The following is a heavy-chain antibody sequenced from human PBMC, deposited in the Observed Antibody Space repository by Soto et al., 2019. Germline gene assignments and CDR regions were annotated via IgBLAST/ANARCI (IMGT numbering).Heavy chain of an antibody. Sequence: QVQLVESGGGVVQPGRSMRLSCAASGFTFSSYGMHWVRQAPGKGLEWVAVISYDGSNKYYADSVKGRFTISRNNSKNTLYLQMNSLRAEDTAVYYCAKTPHYGAYYTRANYFDYWGQGTLVTVSS. CDR1: GFTFSSYG. J-gene: IGHJ4*02. CDR3: AKTPHYGAYYTRANYFDY. D-gene: IGHD4-17*01. CDR2: ISYDGSNK. V-gene: IGHV3-30*18.